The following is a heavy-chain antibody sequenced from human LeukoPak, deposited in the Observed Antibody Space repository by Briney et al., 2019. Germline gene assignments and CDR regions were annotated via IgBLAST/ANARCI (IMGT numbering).Heavy chain of an antibody. D-gene: IGHD4-17*01. Sequence: PGGSLRLSCIASGFTFSNYWMSWVRRAPGKGLEWVASIKEDGSDKYYVDSVKGRFTISRDNTKNSLYVQMSSLRAEDTAVYYCARLKDAVTIFDCWGQGILVTVSS. CDR1: GFTFSNYW. V-gene: IGHV3-7*01. CDR3: ARLKDAVTIFDC. CDR2: IKEDGSDK. J-gene: IGHJ5*01.